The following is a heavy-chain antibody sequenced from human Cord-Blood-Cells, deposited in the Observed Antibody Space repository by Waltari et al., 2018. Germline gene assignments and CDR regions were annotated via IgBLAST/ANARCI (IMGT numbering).Heavy chain of an antibody. Sequence: QVQLVQSGAEVKKPGASVKVSCKASGYTFTGYYMHWVRQAPGQGLEWMGRNNPNSGGTNYGQNFQGRGTMTRDTSISPAYMGLGRLGSADTAVYYCAREFLEWFLYPPSNWFDPWGQGTLVTVSS. CDR2: NNPNSGGT. CDR3: AREFLEWFLYPPSNWFDP. D-gene: IGHD3-3*01. CDR1: GYTFTGYY. V-gene: IGHV1-2*06. J-gene: IGHJ5*02.